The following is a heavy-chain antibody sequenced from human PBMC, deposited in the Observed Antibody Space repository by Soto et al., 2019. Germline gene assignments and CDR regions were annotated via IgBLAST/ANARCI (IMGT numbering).Heavy chain of an antibody. V-gene: IGHV3-48*01. Sequence: ESGGGLVQPGGSLRLSCAASGFTFSSYSMNWVRQAPGKGLEWVSYISSSSSTIYYADSVKGRFTISRDNAKNSLYLQMNSLRAEDTAVYYCARDGRIMITFGGVIAPFDYWGQGTLVTVSS. CDR2: ISSSSSTI. J-gene: IGHJ4*02. D-gene: IGHD3-16*02. CDR3: ARDGRIMITFGGVIAPFDY. CDR1: GFTFSSYS.